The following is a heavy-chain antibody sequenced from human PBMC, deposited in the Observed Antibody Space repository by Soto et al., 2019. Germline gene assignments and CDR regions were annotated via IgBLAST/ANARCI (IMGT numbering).Heavy chain of an antibody. CDR2: INPNSGGT. J-gene: IGHJ4*02. V-gene: IGHV1-2*04. D-gene: IGHD2-21*02. CDR1: GYTFTGYY. CDR3: ASSIVVVTALDY. Sequence: ASVKVSCKASGYTFTGYYMHWVRQAPGQGLEWMGWINPNSGGTNYAQKFQGWVTMTRDTSASTAYMELSSLRSEDTAVYYCASSIVVVTALDYWGQGTLVTVSS.